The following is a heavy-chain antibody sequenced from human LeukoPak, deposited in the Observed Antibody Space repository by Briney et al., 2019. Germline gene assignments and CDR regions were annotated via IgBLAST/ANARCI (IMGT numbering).Heavy chain of an antibody. CDR1: GFTFSSYS. V-gene: IGHV3-21*01. CDR3: ARDQWLQSDYYMDV. CDR2: ISSSSSYI. Sequence: GGSLRISCAASGFTFSSYSKNLGRQAPGEGVEGGSFISSSSSYIYYADSMKGRFTISRDNAKNSLYLQMNSLRAEDTAVYYCARDQWLQSDYYMDVWGKGTTVTVSS. D-gene: IGHD5-18*01. J-gene: IGHJ6*03.